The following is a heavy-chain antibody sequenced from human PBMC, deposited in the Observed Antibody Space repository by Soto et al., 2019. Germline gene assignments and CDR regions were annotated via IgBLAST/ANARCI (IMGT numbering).Heavy chain of an antibody. Sequence: ASVKVSCKASGYTFTGYYMHWVRQAPGQGLEWMGWINPNSGGTNYAQKFQGWVTMTRDTSISTAYMELSSLKASDTAMYYCAREYSSGWFDAFDIWGQGTMVTVS. CDR3: AREYSSGWFDAFDI. CDR2: INPNSGGT. J-gene: IGHJ3*02. CDR1: GYTFTGYY. V-gene: IGHV1-2*04. D-gene: IGHD6-19*01.